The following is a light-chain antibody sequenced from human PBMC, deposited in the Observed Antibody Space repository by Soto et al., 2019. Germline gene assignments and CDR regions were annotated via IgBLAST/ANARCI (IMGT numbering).Light chain of an antibody. Sequence: QSVLAQPASVSGSPGQSITISCTGTSSDVGGYNYVSWYQHHPGKAPKLIILDVSDRPPGISDRFSASKSGNTASLTISGLQAEDEADYYCCSYSSGSTPWVFGTGTKVTVL. CDR3: CSYSSGSTPWV. V-gene: IGLV2-14*03. CDR2: DVS. J-gene: IGLJ1*01. CDR1: SSDVGGYNY.